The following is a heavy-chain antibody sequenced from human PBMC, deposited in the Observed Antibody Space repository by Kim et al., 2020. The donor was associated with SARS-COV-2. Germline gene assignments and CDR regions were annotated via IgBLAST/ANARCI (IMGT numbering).Heavy chain of an antibody. CDR2: INAGNGNT. J-gene: IGHJ3*02. CDR1: GYTFTSYA. D-gene: IGHD5-18*01. Sequence: ASVKVSCKASGYTFTSYAMNWVRQAPGQRLEWMGWINAGNGNTKYSQKFQGRVTITRDTSASTAYMELSSLRSEDTAVYYCASQRIQLWYLYSAFDIWGQGTMVTVSS. CDR3: ASQRIQLWYLYSAFDI. V-gene: IGHV1-3*01.